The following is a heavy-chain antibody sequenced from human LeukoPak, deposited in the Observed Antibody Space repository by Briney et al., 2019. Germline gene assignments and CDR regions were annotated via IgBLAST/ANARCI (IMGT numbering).Heavy chain of an antibody. CDR3: ARHLPTAAAGTIDY. Sequence: KVSCKASGYIFTSYWIGWVRQMPGKGLEWMGIIYPGDSDTRYSPSFQGQVTISADKSISTAYLQWSSLKASDTAMYYCARHLPTAAAGTIDYWGQGTLVTVSS. J-gene: IGHJ4*02. CDR2: IYPGDSDT. V-gene: IGHV5-51*01. CDR1: GYIFTSYW. D-gene: IGHD6-13*01.